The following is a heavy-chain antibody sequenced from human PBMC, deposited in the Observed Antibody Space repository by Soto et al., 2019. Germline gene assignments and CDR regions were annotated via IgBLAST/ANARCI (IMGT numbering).Heavy chain of an antibody. V-gene: IGHV3-7*01. CDR1: GFTFNDYW. J-gene: IGHJ4*02. CDR3: ARGLRGYSSGWY. D-gene: IGHD6-19*01. Sequence: EVQLVESGGGLVQPGGSLRLSCAASGFTFNDYWMNWVRQAPGKGPELVANINQGGNERYYVDSVKGRFAISRDNAKNSLYLQMNSLRAEDTAVYYCARGLRGYSSGWYGGQGTLVTVSS. CDR2: INQGGNER.